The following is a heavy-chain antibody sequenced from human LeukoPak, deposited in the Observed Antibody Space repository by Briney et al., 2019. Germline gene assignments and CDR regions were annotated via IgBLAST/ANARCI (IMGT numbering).Heavy chain of an antibody. CDR1: GFTFSSYG. CDR2: IWYDGSNK. J-gene: IGHJ4*02. CDR3: ARAAYDSTGYLTL. Sequence: PGVSLRRSCAASGFTFSSYGMHRVRQVPGKGLEWVAVIWYDGSNKYYADSVKGRFTISRDNSKNTLYLQMNSLRAEDTAVYYCARAAYDSTGYLTLWGQGALVTVSS. V-gene: IGHV3-33*01. D-gene: IGHD3-22*01.